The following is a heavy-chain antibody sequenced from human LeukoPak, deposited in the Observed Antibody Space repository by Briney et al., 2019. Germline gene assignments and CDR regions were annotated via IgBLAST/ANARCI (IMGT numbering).Heavy chain of an antibody. CDR3: ARGFVSHDYGDFGWFDP. Sequence: SETLSLTCAVYSGSFSGYYWSWIRQPPGKGLEWIGEINHSGSTNYNPSLKSRVTISVDTSKNQFSLKLSSVTAADTAVYYCARGFVSHDYGDFGWFDPWGQGTLVTVSS. V-gene: IGHV4-34*01. CDR2: INHSGST. CDR1: SGSFSGYY. D-gene: IGHD4-17*01. J-gene: IGHJ5*02.